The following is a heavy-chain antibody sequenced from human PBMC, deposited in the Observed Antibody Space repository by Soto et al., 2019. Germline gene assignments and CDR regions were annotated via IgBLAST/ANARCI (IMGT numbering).Heavy chain of an antibody. J-gene: IGHJ2*01. V-gene: IGHV3-30*03. CDR2: ISYDGSNK. CDR1: GFTFSSYG. CDR3: AIDGTGYSSSWYFDL. D-gene: IGHD2-2*01. Sequence: QVQLVESGGGVVQPGRSLRLSCAASGFTFSSYGMHWVRQAPGKGLEWVAVISYDGSNKYYADSVKGRFTISRDNSKDALYLQMNSLRAEDTAVYYCAIDGTGYSSSWYFDLWGRGTLVTVSS.